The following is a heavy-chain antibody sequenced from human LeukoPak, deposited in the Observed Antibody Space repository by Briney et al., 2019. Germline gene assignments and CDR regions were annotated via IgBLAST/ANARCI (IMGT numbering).Heavy chain of an antibody. CDR2: IFYTGGT. V-gene: IGHV4-39*01. D-gene: IGHD6-19*01. Sequence: KPSETLSLTCSVSGGSISSGDYYWGWIRQTPGKGLEWIGHIFYTGGTYYNPSLKGRVTISVDTSKNQFSLKVTSVTAADTAVYYCARLLGYSSGWYSFGYWGQGSLVTVSS. CDR3: ARLLGYSSGWYSFGY. CDR1: GGSISSGDYY. J-gene: IGHJ4*02.